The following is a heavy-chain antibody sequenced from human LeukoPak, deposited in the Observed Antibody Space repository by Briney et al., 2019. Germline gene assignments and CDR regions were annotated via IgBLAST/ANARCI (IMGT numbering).Heavy chain of an antibody. CDR3: ARGRPNEGYCSGGSCYGLDY. Sequence: SETLSLTCAVSGGSFTGYYWRWIRQPPGKGLEWIGEINHSGSTNYNPSLKSRVTISVDTSKNQFSLKLSSVTAADTAVYYYARGRPNEGYCSGGSCYGLDYWGQGTLVTVSS. CDR1: GGSFTGYY. J-gene: IGHJ4*02. V-gene: IGHV4-34*01. D-gene: IGHD2-15*01. CDR2: INHSGST.